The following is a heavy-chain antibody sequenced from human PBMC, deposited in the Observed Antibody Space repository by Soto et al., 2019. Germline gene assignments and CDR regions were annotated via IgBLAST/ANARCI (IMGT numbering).Heavy chain of an antibody. Sequence: GASVKVSCKASGGSFSNFGISWVRQAPGQGLEWMGGIVPVFGRPNYAQRFRGRLTITADESTSTGYMELILLRSDDTAVYYCAREGTGYNFWGQGTQVTVSS. V-gene: IGHV1-69*13. CDR3: AREGTGYNF. J-gene: IGHJ4*02. CDR2: IVPVFGRP. CDR1: GGSFSNFG. D-gene: IGHD5-12*01.